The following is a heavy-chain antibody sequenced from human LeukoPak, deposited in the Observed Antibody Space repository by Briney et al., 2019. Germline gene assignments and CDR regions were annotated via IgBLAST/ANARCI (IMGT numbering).Heavy chain of an antibody. V-gene: IGHV3-48*03. CDR3: ARLSAMLRGPVPFYYFEH. CDR2: ISSSGSTM. CDR1: GFTFSSYE. Sequence: VGSLRLSCAASGFTFSSYEMNWVRQAPGKGLAWISYISSSGSTMYYADSVKGRFTISRDNAKNSLYLQMNSLRAEDTAMYYCARLSAMLRGPVPFYYFEHWGQGTLVTVSS. D-gene: IGHD3-10*01. J-gene: IGHJ4*01.